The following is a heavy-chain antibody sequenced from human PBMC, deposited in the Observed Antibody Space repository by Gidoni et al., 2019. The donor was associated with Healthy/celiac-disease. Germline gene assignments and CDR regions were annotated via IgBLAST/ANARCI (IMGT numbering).Heavy chain of an antibody. D-gene: IGHD6-13*01. Sequence: EVQLVESGGGLVQPGGSLKLSCAASGFTLRASAMHWVRQASGKGLECVGRIRSKANSYATAYAASVKGRFTISRDDSKNTAYLQMNSLKTEDTAVYYCTRPRDSSSWYDAFDIWGQGTMVTVSS. V-gene: IGHV3-73*02. CDR2: IRSKANSYAT. CDR3: TRPRDSSSWYDAFDI. J-gene: IGHJ3*02. CDR1: GFTLRASA.